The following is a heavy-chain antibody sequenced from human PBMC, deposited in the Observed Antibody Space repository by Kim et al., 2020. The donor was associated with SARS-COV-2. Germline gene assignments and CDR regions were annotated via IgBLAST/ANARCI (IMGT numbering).Heavy chain of an antibody. J-gene: IGHJ4*02. CDR2: IYYSGST. V-gene: IGHV4-31*03. CDR1: GGSISSGGYY. CDR3: ARAGSEEGSDFDY. Sequence: SETLSLTCTVSGGSISSGGYYWSWIRQHPGKGLEWIGYIYYSGSTYYNPSLKSRVTISVDTSKNQFSLKLSSVTAADTAVYYCARAGSEEGSDFDYWGQGTLVTVSS.